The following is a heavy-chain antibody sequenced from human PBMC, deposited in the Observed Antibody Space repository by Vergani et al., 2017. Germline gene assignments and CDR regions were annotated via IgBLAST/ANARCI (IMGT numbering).Heavy chain of an antibody. V-gene: IGHV5-51*03. Sequence: EVELVQSGPEMRKPGESMKISCKGSEYSFGNYWIGWVRQMPGKGLEWMGIIYPADSDTRYSPSFQGQVTISADKSISTAFLQWDSLKASDTAMYYCARRGXLWDGDYAHWYFDLWGRGTLVTVSS. CDR1: EYSFGNYW. CDR3: ARRGXLWDGDYAHWYFDL. J-gene: IGHJ2*01. CDR2: IYPADSDT. D-gene: IGHD4-17*01.